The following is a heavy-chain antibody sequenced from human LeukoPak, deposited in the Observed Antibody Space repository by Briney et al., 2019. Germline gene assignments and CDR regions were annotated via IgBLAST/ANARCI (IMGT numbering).Heavy chain of an antibody. CDR3: AREGDGDRVARFDY. Sequence: GGSLRLSCAASGFTFSSYAMHWVRQAPGKGLEWVAVISYDGSNKYYADSVKGRFTISRDNSKNTLYLQMNSLRAEDTAVYYCAREGDGDRVARFDYWGQGTLVTVSS. CDR2: ISYDGSNK. CDR1: GFTFSSYA. J-gene: IGHJ4*02. D-gene: IGHD5-24*01. V-gene: IGHV3-30-3*01.